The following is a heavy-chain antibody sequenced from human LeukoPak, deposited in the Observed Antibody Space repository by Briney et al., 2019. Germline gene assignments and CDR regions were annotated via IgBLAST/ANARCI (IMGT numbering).Heavy chain of an antibody. D-gene: IGHD2-15*01. CDR2: IIPIFGTA. CDR1: GGTFSSYA. Sequence: GASVKVSCKASGGTFSSYAISWVRQAPGQGLEWMGGIIPIFGTANYAQKFQGRVTITTDESTSTAYMELSSLRSEDTAVYYCARDKGGLGYCSGGSCYYWFDPWGQGTLVTVSS. J-gene: IGHJ5*02. V-gene: IGHV1-69*05. CDR3: ARDKGGLGYCSGGSCYYWFDP.